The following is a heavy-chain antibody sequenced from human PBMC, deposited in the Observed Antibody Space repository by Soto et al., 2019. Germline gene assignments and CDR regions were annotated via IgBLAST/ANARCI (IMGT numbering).Heavy chain of an antibody. J-gene: IGHJ6*02. CDR1: GYTFTSYG. CDR2: ISAYNGNT. CDR3: AREGYCSSTSCLPYYYYGMDV. Sequence: QVQLVQSGAEVKKPGASVKVSCKASGYTFTSYGISWVRQAPGQGLEWMGWISAYNGNTNYAQKLQGRVTMTTDTSTSTAYMDLRSLRSDDTAVYYCAREGYCSSTSCLPYYYYGMDVWGQGTTVTVSS. D-gene: IGHD2-2*01. V-gene: IGHV1-18*04.